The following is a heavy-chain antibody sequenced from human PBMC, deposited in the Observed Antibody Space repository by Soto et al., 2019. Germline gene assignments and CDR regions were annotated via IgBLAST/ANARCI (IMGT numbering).Heavy chain of an antibody. D-gene: IGHD1-26*01. CDR3: ARAPNSGSYYDYYYYYGMDV. V-gene: IGHV3-30-3*01. J-gene: IGHJ6*02. CDR1: GFTFSSYA. CDR2: ISYDGSNK. Sequence: GGSLRLSCAASGFTFSSYAMHWVRQAPGKGLEWVAVISYDGSNKYYADSVKGRFTISRDNSKNTLYLQMNSLRAGNTAVYYCARAPNSGSYYDYYYYYGMDVWGQGTTVTVSS.